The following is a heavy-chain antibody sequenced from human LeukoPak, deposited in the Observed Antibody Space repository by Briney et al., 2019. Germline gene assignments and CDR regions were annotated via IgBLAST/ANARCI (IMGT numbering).Heavy chain of an antibody. D-gene: IGHD3-22*01. CDR2: VNPNSGGT. V-gene: IGHV1-2*02. CDR3: GREQHYYDSSGWIDY. CDR1: GSTFTGCY. J-gene: IGHJ4*02. Sequence: ASVKVSRSSSGSTFTGCYLQWVRQPPAQGLEWVGWVNPNSGGTDYSQMFQGRVTMTKDTSIRTAYMELSRLRSDDTAVYYCGREQHYYDSSGWIDYWGQGTLDTVSS.